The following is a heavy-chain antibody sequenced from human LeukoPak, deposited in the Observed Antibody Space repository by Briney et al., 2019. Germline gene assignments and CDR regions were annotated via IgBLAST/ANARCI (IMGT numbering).Heavy chain of an antibody. Sequence: SETLSLTCTVSGYSISSGYYWGWIRQPPGKGLEWIGSIYHSGSTYYNPSLQSRVTISIDTSKNQFSLKLRFVTAADTAVYYCARVRCSGGSCPYYYYYYYMDVWGKGTTVTVSS. CDR2: IYHSGST. CDR3: ARVRCSGGSCPYYYYYYYMDV. D-gene: IGHD2-15*01. V-gene: IGHV4-38-2*02. CDR1: GYSISSGYY. J-gene: IGHJ6*03.